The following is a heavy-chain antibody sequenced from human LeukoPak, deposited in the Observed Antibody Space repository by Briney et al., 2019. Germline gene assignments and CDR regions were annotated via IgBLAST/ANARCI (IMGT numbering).Heavy chain of an antibody. Sequence: ASVKVSCKASGYTFTSYYMHWVRQAPGQGLEWMGIINPSGGSTSYAQKFQGRVTMTRGMSTSTVYMELSSLRSEDTAVYYCARDGGRGYSYFDYWGQGTLVTVSS. CDR2: INPSGGST. CDR1: GYTFTSYY. V-gene: IGHV1-46*01. CDR3: ARDGGRGYSYFDY. D-gene: IGHD5-18*01. J-gene: IGHJ4*02.